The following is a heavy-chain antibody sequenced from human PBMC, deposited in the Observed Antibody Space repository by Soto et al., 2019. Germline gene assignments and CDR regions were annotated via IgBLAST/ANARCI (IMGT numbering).Heavy chain of an antibody. V-gene: IGHV3-43*02. CDR2: ISGDGGST. Sequence: GGSLRLSCAASGFTFDDYAMHWVRQAPGKGLEWVSLISGDGGSTYYADSVKGRFTISRDNSKNSLYLQMNSLRTEDTALYYCAKDIGVTGDGDAFDIWGQGTMVTVSS. CDR1: GFTFDDYA. D-gene: IGHD7-27*01. CDR3: AKDIGVTGDGDAFDI. J-gene: IGHJ3*02.